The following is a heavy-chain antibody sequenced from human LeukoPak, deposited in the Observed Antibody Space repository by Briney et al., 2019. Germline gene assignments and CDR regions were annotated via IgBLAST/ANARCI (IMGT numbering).Heavy chain of an antibody. Sequence: GGSLRLSCAASGFAFSDYSMNWVRQASGKGLEWVSYISSSDNTIHYADSVKGRFTISRDNAKNSLYLEMNSLRDEDTAVYYCARVHRGYSYRRLDYWGQGTLVTVSS. J-gene: IGHJ4*02. CDR1: GFAFSDYS. CDR3: ARVHRGYSYRRLDY. V-gene: IGHV3-48*02. CDR2: ISSSDNTI. D-gene: IGHD5-18*01.